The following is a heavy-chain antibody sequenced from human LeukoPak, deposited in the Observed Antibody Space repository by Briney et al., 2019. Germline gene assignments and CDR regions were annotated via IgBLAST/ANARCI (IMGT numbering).Heavy chain of an antibody. V-gene: IGHV3-30*04. CDR2: ISYDGSNK. CDR1: GFTFSSYA. J-gene: IGHJ4*02. Sequence: GGSLRLSCAASGFTFSSYAMHWVRQAPGKGLEWVAVISYDGSNKYYADSVKGRFTISRDNSKNTLYLQMNSLRAEDTAVYYCARDRRDIVVVVAASTPHNWGQGTLVTVSS. CDR3: ARDRRDIVVVVAASTPHN. D-gene: IGHD2-15*01.